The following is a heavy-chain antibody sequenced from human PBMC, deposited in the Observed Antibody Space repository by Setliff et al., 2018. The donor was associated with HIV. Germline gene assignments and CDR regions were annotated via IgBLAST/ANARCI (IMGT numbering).Heavy chain of an antibody. J-gene: IGHJ4*02. CDR3: AKDISASALYYFDY. CDR2: INPSGGGT. CDR1: GYTFTSYY. D-gene: IGHD6-13*01. V-gene: IGHV1-46*01. Sequence: GASVKVSCKASGYTFTSYYIHWVRQDPGQGLEWMGIINPSGGGTSYAQRFQGRVTITADESTSTAYMELRSLRPDDTAVYYCAKDISASALYYFDYWGQGTLVTVSS.